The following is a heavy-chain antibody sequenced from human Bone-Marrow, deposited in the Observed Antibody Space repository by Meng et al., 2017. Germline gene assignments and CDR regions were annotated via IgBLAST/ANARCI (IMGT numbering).Heavy chain of an antibody. D-gene: IGHD1-20*01. Sequence: ASVKVSCKASGYTFTSYGISWVRQAPGQGLEWMGWINPNSGATNYAQKFQGRVTLTRDKSITTVYMDVTSLRSDDTAVYYCAKDLRNWNDAFDIWGQGTMVTVSS. CDR1: GYTFTSYG. CDR3: AKDLRNWNDAFDI. V-gene: IGHV1-2*02. J-gene: IGHJ3*02. CDR2: INPNSGAT.